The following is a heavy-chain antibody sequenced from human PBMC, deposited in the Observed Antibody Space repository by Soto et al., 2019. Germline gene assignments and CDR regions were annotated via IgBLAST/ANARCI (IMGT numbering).Heavy chain of an antibody. V-gene: IGHV1-69*01. CDR2: IIPIFGTA. J-gene: IGHJ4*02. CDR1: GGTFSSYA. Sequence: QVQLVQSGAEVKKPGSSVKVSCKASGGTFSSYAISWVRQAPGHGLEWMGGIIPIFGTANYAQKFQGRVTITADESTSTAYMELSSLRSEDTAVYYCARMGQYGDYVSDFDYWGQGTLVTVSS. D-gene: IGHD4-17*01. CDR3: ARMGQYGDYVSDFDY.